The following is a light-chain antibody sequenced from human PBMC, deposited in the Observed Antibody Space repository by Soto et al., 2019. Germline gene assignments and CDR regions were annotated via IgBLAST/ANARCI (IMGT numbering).Light chain of an antibody. J-gene: IGKJ4*01. V-gene: IGKV1-5*01. CDR2: DAS. CDR1: QSISSW. CDR3: QQYDGYSPVT. Sequence: DIQMTQSPSSLSASVGDRVTITCRASQSISSWLAWYQQKPGKVPKLLIYDASSLESGVPSRFSGSGSGTEFTLTINSLQPDDFATYYCQQYDGYSPVTFGGGTKVDIK.